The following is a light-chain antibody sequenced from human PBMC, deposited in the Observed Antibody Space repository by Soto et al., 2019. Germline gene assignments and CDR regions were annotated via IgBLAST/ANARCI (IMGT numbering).Light chain of an antibody. CDR1: MRDVGAYNL. J-gene: IGLJ3*02. CDR3: SAYTARSTLV. V-gene: IGLV2-14*01. Sequence: QSVLAQPASVSGSAGQSITISCSGTMRDVGAYNLVSWYQQHPGRAPKLIIYEVRNRPSGISSRLSGSRSGNTASLTISGLQSEDEGDYYCSAYTARSTLVFGGGTKVTVL. CDR2: EVR.